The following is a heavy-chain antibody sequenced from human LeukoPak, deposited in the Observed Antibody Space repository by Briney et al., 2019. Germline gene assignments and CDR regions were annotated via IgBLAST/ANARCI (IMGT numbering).Heavy chain of an antibody. V-gene: IGHV4-34*01. Sequence: SETLSFTCAVYGGSFSGYYWSWIRQPPGKGLEWIGEINHSGSTNYNPSLKSRVTISVDTSKDQFSLKLSSVTAADTAVYYCARRTSGWFDYWGQGTLVTVSS. D-gene: IGHD6-19*01. J-gene: IGHJ4*02. CDR2: INHSGST. CDR3: ARRTSGWFDY. CDR1: GGSFSGYY.